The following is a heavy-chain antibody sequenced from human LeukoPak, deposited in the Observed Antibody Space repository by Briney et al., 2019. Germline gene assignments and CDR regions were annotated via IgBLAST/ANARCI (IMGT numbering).Heavy chain of an antibody. D-gene: IGHD6-13*01. Sequence: ASVKVSCKASGYTFTGYFVHWVRQAPGQGLQWMGWINPNTGGTNYAQKFQGRVTMTRDTSISTAYMELSRLRSDDTAMYYCAREGIRIAAAGTIDYWGQGTLVTVSS. CDR2: INPNTGGT. CDR3: AREGIRIAAAGTIDY. V-gene: IGHV1-2*02. CDR1: GYTFTGYF. J-gene: IGHJ4*02.